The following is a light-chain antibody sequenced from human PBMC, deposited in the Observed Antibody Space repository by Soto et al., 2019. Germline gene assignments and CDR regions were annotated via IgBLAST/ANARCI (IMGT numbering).Light chain of an antibody. CDR3: QQYYMYSYT. CDR1: QSISTY. V-gene: IGKV1-5*01. Sequence: DIQMTQPSTLSASVGDRVTLHCRASQSISTYLAWYQQKPGKAPKVLIYHASNLESGVPSRFSGGGSGTEFTLTISSLQPDDFATYYCQQYYMYSYTFGQGTKLYIK. CDR2: HAS. J-gene: IGKJ2*01.